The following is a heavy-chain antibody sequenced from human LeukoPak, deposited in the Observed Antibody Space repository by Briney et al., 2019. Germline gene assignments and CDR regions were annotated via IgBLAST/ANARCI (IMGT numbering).Heavy chain of an antibody. CDR3: TTGTLTSDY. V-gene: IGHV3-15*01. CDR1: GFNFNNAW. J-gene: IGHJ4*02. Sequence: GGSLRLSCAASGFNFNNAWMNWVRQAPGKGLEWVGRIKSKSDGGTADNAAPVKGRFTISKDDSKNTLYLQMNSLKTEDTGIYYCTTGTLTSDYWGQGTLVTVSS. CDR2: IKSKSDGGTA. D-gene: IGHD4-17*01.